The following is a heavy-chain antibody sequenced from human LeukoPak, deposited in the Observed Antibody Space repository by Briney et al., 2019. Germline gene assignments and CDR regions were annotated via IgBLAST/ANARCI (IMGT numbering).Heavy chain of an antibody. V-gene: IGHV6-1*01. Sequence: SQTLSLTCAISGDSVSINSAAWNWIRQSPSRGLEWLGRTYQRSKWYNDYAVSVKSRITINPDISKNQFSLQLNSVTPEDTAVYYCARSPSPYSSGWYFDYWGQGSLVTVSS. J-gene: IGHJ4*02. CDR2: TYQRSKWYN. D-gene: IGHD6-19*01. CDR1: GDSVSINSAA. CDR3: ARSPSPYSSGWYFDY.